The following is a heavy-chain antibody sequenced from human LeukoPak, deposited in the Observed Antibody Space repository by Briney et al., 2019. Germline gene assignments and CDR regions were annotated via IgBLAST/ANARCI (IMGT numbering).Heavy chain of an antibody. Sequence: ASVKVSCKASGGTFSSYAISWVRQAPGQGLEWMGRIIPILGIANYAQKLQGRVTITADKSTSTAYMELSSLRSEDTAVYYCARSPAQQGPDYWGQGTLVTVSS. D-gene: IGHD3-10*01. J-gene: IGHJ4*02. V-gene: IGHV1-69*04. CDR2: IIPILGIA. CDR1: GGTFSSYA. CDR3: ARSPAQQGPDY.